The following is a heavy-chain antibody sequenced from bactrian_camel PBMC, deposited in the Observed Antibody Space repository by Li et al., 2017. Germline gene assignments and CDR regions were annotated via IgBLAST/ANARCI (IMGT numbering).Heavy chain of an antibody. CDR1: GVPSSATC. CDR3: AAGCRNSGGSGLDALAYYY. V-gene: IGHV3S53*01. Sequence: HVQLVESGGGSVQTGGSLRLSCRISGVPSSATCMGWFRQTPGKAREGVATIESDGTTSYADSVKGRFTLANDNDKNILYLQMNNTKPDDTAMYYCAAGCRNSGGSGLDALAYYYWGQGTQVTVS. CDR2: IESDGTT. D-gene: IGHD2*01. J-gene: IGHJ4*01.